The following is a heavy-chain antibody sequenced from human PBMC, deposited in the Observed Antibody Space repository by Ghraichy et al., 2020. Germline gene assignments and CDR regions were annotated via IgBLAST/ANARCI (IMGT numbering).Heavy chain of an antibody. CDR2: IKQDGSEK. J-gene: IGHJ6*02. CDR3: TTESSFWSNRYHFSGLDV. V-gene: IGHV3-7*01. CDR1: RLTFGSYW. Sequence: GSLRLSCAASRLTFGSYWMTWVRQAPGKGLEWVANIKQDGSEKYYVDSVRGRFTISRDNANNSLYLQMNGLRAEDTAVYYCTTESSFWSNRYHFSGLDVWGQGTTVIVSS. D-gene: IGHD3-3*01.